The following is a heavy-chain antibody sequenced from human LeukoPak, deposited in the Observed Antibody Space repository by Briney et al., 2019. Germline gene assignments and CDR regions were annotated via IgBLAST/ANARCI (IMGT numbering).Heavy chain of an antibody. Sequence: PGGSLRLSCAASGFTFSSYSMNWVRQAPGKGLEWVSYITSGSSTIYYADSVKGRFTISRDNAKNSLYLQMSSLRAEDTAVYYCASFYDSTGRDYWGQGTLVTVSS. CDR3: ASFYDSTGRDY. J-gene: IGHJ4*02. CDR2: ITSGSSTI. CDR1: GFTFSSYS. V-gene: IGHV3-48*04. D-gene: IGHD3-22*01.